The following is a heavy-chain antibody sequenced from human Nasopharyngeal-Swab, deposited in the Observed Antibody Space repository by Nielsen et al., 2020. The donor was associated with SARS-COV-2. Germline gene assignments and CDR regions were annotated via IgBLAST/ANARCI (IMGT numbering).Heavy chain of an antibody. J-gene: IGHJ6*02. CDR3: ARGSVTGGDGMDV. Sequence: WIRQPPGKGLEWIGEINHSGSTNYNPSLKSRVTISVDTSKNQSSLKLSSVTAADTAVYYCARGSVTGGDGMDVWGQGTTVTVSS. CDR2: INHSGST. V-gene: IGHV4-34*01. D-gene: IGHD4-17*01.